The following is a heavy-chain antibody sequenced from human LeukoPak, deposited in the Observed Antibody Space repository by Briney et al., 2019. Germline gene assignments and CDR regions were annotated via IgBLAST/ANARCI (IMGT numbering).Heavy chain of an antibody. J-gene: IGHJ4*02. CDR3: ARDSSGDDYGLVDY. V-gene: IGHV1-2*02. CDR1: GYIFTDYY. Sequence: ASVKVSCKASGYIFTDYYMHWVRQAPGHGLEWMGWINPNSGGTNSAQKFQGRVTMTRDTSISTAYMELRRLTSDDTAVYYCARDSSGDDYGLVDYWGQGTLVTVSS. D-gene: IGHD4-17*01. CDR2: INPNSGGT.